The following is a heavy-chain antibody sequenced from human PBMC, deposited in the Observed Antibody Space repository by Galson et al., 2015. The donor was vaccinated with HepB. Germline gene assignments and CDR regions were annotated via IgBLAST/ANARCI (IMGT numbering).Heavy chain of an antibody. J-gene: IGHJ4*02. D-gene: IGHD2-15*01. CDR2: IYSGGST. CDR1: GFTVSSNY. V-gene: IGHV3-66*01. CDR3: ARWSRGYCSGGSCFTGGFDY. Sequence: SLRLSCAASGFTVSSNYMSWVRQAPGKGLEWVSVIYSGGSTYYADSVKGRFTISRDNSKNTLYLQMNSLRAEDTAVYYCARWSRGYCSGGSCFTGGFDYWGQGTLVTVSS.